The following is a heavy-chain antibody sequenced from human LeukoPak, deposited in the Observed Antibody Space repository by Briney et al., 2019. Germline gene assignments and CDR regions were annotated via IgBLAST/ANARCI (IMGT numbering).Heavy chain of an antibody. D-gene: IGHD1-7*01. V-gene: IGHV3-30*04. CDR1: GFTFSSYA. CDR3: ARGRGTVDY. CDR2: ISYDGSNK. Sequence: GGSLRLSCAASGFTFSSYAMHWVRQAPGKGPEWVAVISYDGSNKYYADSVRGRFTISRDNSKNTLYLQMNSLRAEDTAVYYCARGRGTVDYWGQGTLVTVSS. J-gene: IGHJ4*02.